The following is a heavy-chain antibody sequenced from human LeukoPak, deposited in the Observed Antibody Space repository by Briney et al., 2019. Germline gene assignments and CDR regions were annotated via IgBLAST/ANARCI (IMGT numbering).Heavy chain of an antibody. V-gene: IGHV3-30*02. J-gene: IGHJ4*02. CDR3: AKDPQVMITFGGIIAEDY. CDR2: IQYDGGNK. CDR1: GFTFSRNG. D-gene: IGHD3-16*02. Sequence: GGSLRLSCAASGFTFSRNGMNWVRQAPGKGLEWVAFIQYDGGNKYYADSVKGRFTISRDNSKNTLYLQMNSLRADGTAVYYCAKDPQVMITFGGIIAEDYWGQGTLVTVSS.